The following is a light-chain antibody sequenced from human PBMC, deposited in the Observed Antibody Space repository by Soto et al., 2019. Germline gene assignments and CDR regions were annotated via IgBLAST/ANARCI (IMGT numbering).Light chain of an antibody. CDR2: GNS. V-gene: IGLV1-40*01. J-gene: IGLJ2*01. CDR1: SSNIGAGYD. Sequence: QSVLTQPPSVSGAPGQRITISCTGSSSNIGAGYDVHWYQQLPGTAPKLLIYGNSNRPSGVPDRLSGSKSGTSASLAITGLQAVDESDYYCRSYDSSLSGNVVFGGGTKLTVL. CDR3: RSYDSSLSGNVV.